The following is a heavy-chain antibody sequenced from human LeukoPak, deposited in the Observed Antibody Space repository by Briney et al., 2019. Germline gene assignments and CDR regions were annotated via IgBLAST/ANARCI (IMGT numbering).Heavy chain of an antibody. J-gene: IGHJ6*03. CDR1: GFTFSSYA. CDR2: ISGSGGST. D-gene: IGHD3-10*01. CDR3: ARDLELYYGSGSYYNLYYYYYMDV. Sequence: PGGSLRLSCAASGFTFSSYAMSWVRQAPGKGLEWVSAISGSGGSTYYADSVKGRFTISRDNSKNTLYLQMNSLRAEDTAVYYCARDLELYYGSGSYYNLYYYYYMDVWGKGTTVTVSS. V-gene: IGHV3-23*01.